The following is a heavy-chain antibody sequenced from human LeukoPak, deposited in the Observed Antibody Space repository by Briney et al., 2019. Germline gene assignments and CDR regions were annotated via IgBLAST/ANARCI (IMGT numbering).Heavy chain of an antibody. CDR1: VYSFTGYY. J-gene: IGHJ3*01. CDR2: INPDTGVT. V-gene: IGHV1-2*02. D-gene: IGHD6-19*01. Sequence: GASAKVSCKTSVYSFTGYYIHWVRQAAGQGLEWMGWINPDTGVTKFAQKFQGRVTMTRDTSISTAYMELIRLRPDDTAMYYCAKDSGQSLVRHDAFDLWGRGTMVTVSS. CDR3: AKDSGQSLVRHDAFDL.